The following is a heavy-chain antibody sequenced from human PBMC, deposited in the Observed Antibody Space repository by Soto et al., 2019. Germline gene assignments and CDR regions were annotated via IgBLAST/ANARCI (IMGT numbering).Heavy chain of an antibody. CDR2: IMPIFRTP. Sequence: QVQLEQSGAEVKKPGSSVKLSCKASGGTFRNSAISWVRQAPGQGLEWMGGIMPIFRTPDYAQKFQGRVTITADESTNTAYMELSGLVSDDTAVYYCARDNDRPQLGGNYYYILDVCGHGTTVTVSS. CDR3: ARDNDRPQLGGNYYYILDV. J-gene: IGHJ6*02. V-gene: IGHV1-69*12. D-gene: IGHD1-1*01. CDR1: GGTFRNSA.